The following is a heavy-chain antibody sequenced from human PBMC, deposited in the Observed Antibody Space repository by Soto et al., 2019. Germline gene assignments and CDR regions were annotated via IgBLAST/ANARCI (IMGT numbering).Heavy chain of an antibody. CDR2: ISGSGGST. CDR3: AKDAVRSYDFWSGYYPNYYYYYMDV. CDR1: GFTFSGYA. Sequence: GGSLRLSCAAAGFTFSGYAMSWVRQAPGKGLEWVSAISGSGGSTYYADSVKGRFTISRDNSKNTLYLQMNSLRAEDTAVYYCAKDAVRSYDFWSGYYPNYYYYYMDVWGKGTTVTVSS. V-gene: IGHV3-23*01. J-gene: IGHJ6*03. D-gene: IGHD3-3*01.